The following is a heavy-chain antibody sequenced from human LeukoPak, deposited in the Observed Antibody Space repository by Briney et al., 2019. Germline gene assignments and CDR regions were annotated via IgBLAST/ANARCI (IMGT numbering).Heavy chain of an antibody. V-gene: IGHV3-9*01. Sequence: GGSLRLSCAASGFTFDDYAMHWVRHAPGKGLEWVSGISWNSGSIVYADSVKGRFTISRDNAKNSLYLQMNSLRAEDTALYYCAKDKDGATTAGLGYWGQGTLVTVSS. CDR2: ISWNSGSI. CDR1: GFTFDDYA. CDR3: AKDKDGATTAGLGY. D-gene: IGHD4-17*01. J-gene: IGHJ4*02.